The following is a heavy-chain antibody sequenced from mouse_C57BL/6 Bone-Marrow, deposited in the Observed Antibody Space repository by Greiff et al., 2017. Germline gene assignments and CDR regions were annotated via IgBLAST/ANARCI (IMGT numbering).Heavy chain of an antibody. V-gene: IGHV1-55*01. CDR2: IYPGSGST. D-gene: IGHD3-3*01. J-gene: IGHJ1*03. CDR3: ARGLGGYFDV. CDR1: GYTFTSYW. Sequence: QVQLQQSGAELVKPGASVKMSCKASGYTFTSYWITWVKQRPGQGLEWIGDIYPGSGSTNYNEKFKSKATLTVDTSSSTAYMQLSSLTSEDSAVYYCARGLGGYFDVWGTGTTVTVSS.